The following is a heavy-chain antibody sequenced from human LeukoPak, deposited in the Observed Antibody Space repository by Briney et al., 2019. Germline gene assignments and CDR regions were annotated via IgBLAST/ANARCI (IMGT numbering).Heavy chain of an antibody. CDR3: AKGGISSVYHAFDI. Sequence: GGSLRLSXAASGLTFSSYAMSWVRQAPGKGLEWVSAISGDGSGTYYTDSVKGRFTISRANSKNTLFLQMNSLRVEDTAVYYCAKGGISSVYHAFDIWGQGTMVTVSS. J-gene: IGHJ3*02. D-gene: IGHD1-14*01. CDR1: GLTFSSYA. V-gene: IGHV3-23*01. CDR2: ISGDGSGT.